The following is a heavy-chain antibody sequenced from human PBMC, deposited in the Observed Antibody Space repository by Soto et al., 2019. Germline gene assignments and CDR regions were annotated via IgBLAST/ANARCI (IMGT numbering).Heavy chain of an antibody. CDR2: INPNSCNT. CDR3: ARGGLTTVTTYYYYMDV. V-gene: IGHV1-8*02. J-gene: IGHJ6*03. D-gene: IGHD4-17*01. CDR1: GYTFSSYY. Sequence: GASVKVSCKSSGYTFSSYYIHWVRQAPGQGLEWMGLINPNSCNTGYAQKFQGRVTMTRNTSISTAYMELSSLRSEDTAVYYCARGGLTTVTTYYYYMDVWGKGTTVTVSS.